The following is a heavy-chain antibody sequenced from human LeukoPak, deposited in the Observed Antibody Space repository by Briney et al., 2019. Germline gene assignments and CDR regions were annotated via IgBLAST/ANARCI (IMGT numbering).Heavy chain of an antibody. CDR1: GFAFSTYA. Sequence: PGGSLRLSCSASGFAFSTYAMHWVRQAPRKGLEYVSGISDSGGSTYYADSVKGRFTISRDNSKNTLYLQMSSLRAEDTAVYYCVKGRFTSAWQIFDYWGQGTLVTVSS. CDR3: VKGRFTSAWQIFDY. CDR2: ISDSGGST. V-gene: IGHV3-64D*06. J-gene: IGHJ4*02. D-gene: IGHD6-19*01.